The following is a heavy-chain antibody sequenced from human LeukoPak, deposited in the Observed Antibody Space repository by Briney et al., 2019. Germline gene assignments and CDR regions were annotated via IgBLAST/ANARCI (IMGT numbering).Heavy chain of an antibody. V-gene: IGHV3-30*02. D-gene: IGHD2-15*01. J-gene: IGHJ4*02. CDR2: IRYDGRNK. CDR3: TRDRRPCSGGSCYSGSDYFDY. CDR1: GFTFSSYG. Sequence: GGSLRLSCAASGFTFSSYGMHWVRQAPGKGLEWVAFIRYDGRNKYYADSVKGRFTISRDNSKNTLYVQMNSLKTEDTAVYYCTRDRRPCSGGSCYSGSDYFDYWGQGTLVTVSS.